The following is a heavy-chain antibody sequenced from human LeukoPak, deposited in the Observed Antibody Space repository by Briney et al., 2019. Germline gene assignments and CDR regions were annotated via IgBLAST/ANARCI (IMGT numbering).Heavy chain of an antibody. V-gene: IGHV1-46*01. CDR3: ASSVRSPLGVAAAGFFDY. CDR2: INPSGGST. J-gene: IGHJ4*02. CDR1: GYTFTSYY. D-gene: IGHD6-13*01. Sequence: ASVKVSCKASGYTFTSYYMHWVRQAPGQGLEWMGIINPSGGSTSYAQKFQGRVTMTRYTSTSTVYMELSSLRSEDTAVYYCASSVRSPLGVAAAGFFDYWGQGTLVTVSS.